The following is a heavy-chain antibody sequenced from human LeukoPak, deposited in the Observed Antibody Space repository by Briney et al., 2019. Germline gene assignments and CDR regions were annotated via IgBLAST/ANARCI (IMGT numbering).Heavy chain of an antibody. CDR2: INPSGGST. J-gene: IGHJ3*02. V-gene: IGHV1-46*01. CDR3: ARGLSGSYGGNAFDI. CDR1: GYTFTTSY. D-gene: IGHD1-26*01. Sequence: ASVKVSCKASGYTFTTSYMHWVRQAPGQGLEWMGIINPSGGSTTYAQKFQGRVTMTEDMSTSTVYMELSSLRSEDTAVYYCARGLSGSYGGNAFDIWGQGTMVTVSS.